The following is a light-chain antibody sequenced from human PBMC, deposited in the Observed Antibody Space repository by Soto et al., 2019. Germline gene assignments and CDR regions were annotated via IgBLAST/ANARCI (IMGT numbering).Light chain of an antibody. CDR3: QQYNSYPIT. Sequence: DIQMTQSPSTLSASVGDRVTITCRASQSISSWLAWDQQKPGKAPKSLIYKASSLESGVPSRFSGSGSGTEFTLTISSLQPDDFATYYCQQYNSYPITFGQGTRLEIK. CDR2: KAS. CDR1: QSISSW. J-gene: IGKJ5*01. V-gene: IGKV1-5*03.